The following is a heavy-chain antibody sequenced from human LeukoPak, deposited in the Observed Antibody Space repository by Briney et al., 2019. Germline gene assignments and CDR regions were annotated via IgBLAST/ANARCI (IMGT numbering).Heavy chain of an antibody. CDR3: ARRGAVTYAFDI. CDR1: GFTFSINT. D-gene: IGHD4-17*01. CDR2: ITSSSTYI. Sequence: PGGSLRLSCAASGFTFSINTLNWVRQAPGKGLEWVSSITSSSTYILYADSVKGRFTISRDNARNSVYLQMDSLGPEDTAVYYCARRGAVTYAFDIWGQGTMVTVSS. J-gene: IGHJ3*02. V-gene: IGHV3-21*01.